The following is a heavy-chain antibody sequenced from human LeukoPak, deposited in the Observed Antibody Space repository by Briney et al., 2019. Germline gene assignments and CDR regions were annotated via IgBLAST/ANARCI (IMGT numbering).Heavy chain of an antibody. D-gene: IGHD4-23*01. CDR2: IRIKSSGGTA. J-gene: IGHJ4*02. CDR3: ARGVRTPDY. Sequence: GGSLRLSCTTSGFTFGDYTMTWVRQAPGKGLEWVGFIRIKSSGGTAEYAASVKGRFTISGDDSKSIAYLQMNSLNTEDTAVYFCARGVRTPDYWGQGTLVTVSS. CDR1: GFTFGDYT. V-gene: IGHV3-49*04.